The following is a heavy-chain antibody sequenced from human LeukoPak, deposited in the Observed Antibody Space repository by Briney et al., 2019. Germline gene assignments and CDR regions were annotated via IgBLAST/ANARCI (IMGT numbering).Heavy chain of an antibody. J-gene: IGHJ5*01. D-gene: IGHD3-10*01. CDR2: IHSDGSSK. CDR3: GYFGSGSSYTPDS. V-gene: IGHV3-30*02. Sequence: GESLRLSCAASGFRFSSYGMHWVRQAPGKGLEWAAYIHSDGSSKYADSVKGRFTISRDNSKNTLNLQMNSLRNGDTALYYCGYFGSGSSYTPDSRGQGTLVTVSP. CDR1: GFRFSSYG.